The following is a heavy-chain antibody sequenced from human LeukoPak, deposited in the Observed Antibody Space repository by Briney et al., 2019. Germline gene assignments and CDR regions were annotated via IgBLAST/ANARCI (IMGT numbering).Heavy chain of an antibody. J-gene: IGHJ4*02. CDR1: GFTFSSYG. Sequence: PGGSLRLSCTASGFTFSSYGMHWVRQAPGKGLEWVAVISDDGSNKYYADSVKGRFTISRDNSKNTLYLQMNSLGAEDAAMYYCAKDPYSTSYYFDYWGQGTLVTVSS. D-gene: IGHD6-13*01. V-gene: IGHV3-30*18. CDR2: ISDDGSNK. CDR3: AKDPYSTSYYFDY.